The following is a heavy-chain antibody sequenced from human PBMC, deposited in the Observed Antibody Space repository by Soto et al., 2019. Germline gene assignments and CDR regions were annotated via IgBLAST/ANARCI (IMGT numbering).Heavy chain of an antibody. Sequence: GASVKVSCKASGYTFTSYDINWVRQATGQGLEWMGWMNPNSGNTGYAQKFQGRVTMTRNTSISTAYMELTSLTAADTAVYYCVAPRAPVPHTRYFDPWGQGTPVTVSS. CDR2: MNPNSGNT. CDR1: GYTFTSYD. V-gene: IGHV1-8*01. CDR3: VAPRAPVPHTRYFDP. D-gene: IGHD1-1*01. J-gene: IGHJ5*02.